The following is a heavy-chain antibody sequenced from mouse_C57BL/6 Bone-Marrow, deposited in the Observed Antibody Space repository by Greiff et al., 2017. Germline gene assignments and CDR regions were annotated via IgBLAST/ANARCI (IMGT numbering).Heavy chain of an antibody. Sequence: QVQLQQPGAELVKPGASVKLSCKASGYTFTSYWMQWVKQRPGQGLEWIGEIDPSDSSTNYTQKFKGKATLTVDTSSSTAYMQRRSLTSEDSAVYYCASGGDYGSSSYFDYWGQGTTLTVSS. V-gene: IGHV1-50*01. CDR1: GYTFTSYW. D-gene: IGHD1-1*01. J-gene: IGHJ2*01. CDR2: IDPSDSST. CDR3: ASGGDYGSSSYFDY.